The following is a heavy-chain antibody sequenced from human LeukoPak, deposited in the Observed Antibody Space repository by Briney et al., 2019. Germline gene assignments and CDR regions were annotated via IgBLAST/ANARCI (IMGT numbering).Heavy chain of an antibody. V-gene: IGHV4-61*02. Sequence: PSQTLSLTCTVSGGSISSGSYYWSWIRQPAGKGLEWIGRIYTSGSTNYNPSLKSRVTISVDTSKNQFSLKLSSVTAADTAVYYCARESHDAFDIWGQGTMVTVSS. CDR2: IYTSGST. CDR3: ARESHDAFDI. CDR1: GGSISSGSYY. J-gene: IGHJ3*02.